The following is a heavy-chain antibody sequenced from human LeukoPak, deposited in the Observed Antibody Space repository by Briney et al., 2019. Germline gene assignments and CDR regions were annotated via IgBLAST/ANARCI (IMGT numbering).Heavy chain of an antibody. CDR2: IYHSGST. CDR3: AREVRLERPDDAFDI. D-gene: IGHD1-1*01. CDR1: GGSISSGGYY. V-gene: IGHV4-30-2*01. Sequence: SETLSLTCTVSGGSISSGGYYWSWIRQPPGKGLEWIGYIYHSGSTYYNPSLKSRVTMSVDTSKNQFSLKLGSVTAADTAVYYCAREVRLERPDDAFDIWGQGTMVTVSS. J-gene: IGHJ3*02.